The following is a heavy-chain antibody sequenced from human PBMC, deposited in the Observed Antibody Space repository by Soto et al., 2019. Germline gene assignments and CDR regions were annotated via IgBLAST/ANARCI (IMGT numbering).Heavy chain of an antibody. CDR2: IYYSGST. J-gene: IGHJ4*02. CDR3: ARERHDYYDSSGYLDY. Sequence: QVQLQESGPGLVKPSQTLSLTCTVPGGSISSGGYYWRWIRQHPGKGLEWIGYIYYSGSTYYSPSLKSRVTASIDTSKIQFSLTLSSVTAADTAVYYGARERHDYYDSSGYLDYWGQGTLVTVSS. D-gene: IGHD3-22*01. V-gene: IGHV4-31*03. CDR1: GGSISSGGYY.